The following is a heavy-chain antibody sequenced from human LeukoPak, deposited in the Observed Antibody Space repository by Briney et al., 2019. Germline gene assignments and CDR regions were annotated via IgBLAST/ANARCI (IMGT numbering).Heavy chain of an antibody. CDR2: IRYDGSNK. J-gene: IGHJ4*02. V-gene: IGHV3-30*02. CDR1: GFTFSSYG. CDR3: AKVGNKIVVVPAAPHDY. Sequence: PGGSLRLSCAASGFTFSSYGMHWVRQAPGKGLEWVAFIRYDGSNKYYADSVKGRFTISRDNSKNTLYLQMNSLRAEDTAVYYCAKVGNKIVVVPAAPHDYWGQGNLVTVSS. D-gene: IGHD2-2*01.